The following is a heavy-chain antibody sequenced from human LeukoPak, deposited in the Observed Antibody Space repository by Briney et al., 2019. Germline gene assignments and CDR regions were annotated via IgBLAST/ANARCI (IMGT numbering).Heavy chain of an antibody. CDR2: INGDGSST. CDR3: ARGKSGVVDY. Sequence: GGSLRLSCAASGFTFSPYWMHWVRQAPGKGLVWASRINGDGSSTSYADSVKGRVTISRDNAKNTLYLQMNSLRAEDTAVFYCARGKSGVVDYWGQGTLVTVSS. CDR1: GFTFSPYW. D-gene: IGHD3-3*01. J-gene: IGHJ4*02. V-gene: IGHV3-74*01.